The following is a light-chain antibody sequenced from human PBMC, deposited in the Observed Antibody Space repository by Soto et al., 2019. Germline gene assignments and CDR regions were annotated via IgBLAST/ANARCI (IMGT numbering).Light chain of an antibody. Sequence: DIQMTQSPSSVSASVGDRVTITCRASQDISSWLAWYQQKPGKAPKLLIYAASSLQGGVPSRFSGSGSGXDFTLXIXXXXPEXXAXXXXXXXDSFPLTFGGGTKVEIK. J-gene: IGKJ4*01. CDR3: XXXDSFPLT. V-gene: IGKV1-12*01. CDR2: AAS. CDR1: QDISSW.